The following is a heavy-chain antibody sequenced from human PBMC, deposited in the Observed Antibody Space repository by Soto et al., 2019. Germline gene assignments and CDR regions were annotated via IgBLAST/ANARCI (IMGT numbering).Heavy chain of an antibody. Sequence: EVQLVDSGGGLVQPGGSLRLSCAASGFTFSSYSMNWVRQAPGKGLEWVSYISSSSSTIYYADSVKGRFTISRDNAKNSLYLQMNSLRAEDTAVYYCARVRGYCSGGSCYYYYYYYMDVWGKGTTVTVSS. J-gene: IGHJ6*03. D-gene: IGHD2-15*01. CDR1: GFTFSSYS. CDR2: ISSSSSTI. CDR3: ARVRGYCSGGSCYYYYYYYMDV. V-gene: IGHV3-48*01.